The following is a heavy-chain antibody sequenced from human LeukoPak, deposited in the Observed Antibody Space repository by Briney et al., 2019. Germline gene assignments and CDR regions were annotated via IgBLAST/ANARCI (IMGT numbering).Heavy chain of an antibody. V-gene: IGHV4-59*01. CDR3: ASSELGMGCYYYYYMDV. Sequence: SETLSLTCTVSGGSISSYYWSWIRQPPGKGLEWIGYIYYSGSTNYNPSLKSRVTISVDTSKNQFSLKLSSVTAADTAVYYCASSELGMGCYYYYYMDVWGKGTTVTVSS. CDR2: IYYSGST. D-gene: IGHD7-27*01. CDR1: GGSISSYY. J-gene: IGHJ6*03.